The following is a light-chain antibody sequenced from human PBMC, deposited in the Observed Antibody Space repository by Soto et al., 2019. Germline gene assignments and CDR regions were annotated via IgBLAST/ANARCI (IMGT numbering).Light chain of an antibody. Sequence: DIQMNQSPSTLSASVGDRVTITCRARESISRWLAWYQQKPGKAPKLLIYKETSLESGVPSRFSGSGSGTEFTLTISSLQPDDFATYYCQQHNSYSATFGQGTKGEL. CDR2: KET. CDR1: ESISRW. CDR3: QQHNSYSAT. J-gene: IGKJ1*01. V-gene: IGKV1-5*03.